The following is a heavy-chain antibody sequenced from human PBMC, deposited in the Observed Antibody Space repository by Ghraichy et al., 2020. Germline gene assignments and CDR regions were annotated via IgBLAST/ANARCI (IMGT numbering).Heavy chain of an antibody. D-gene: IGHD1-1*01. CDR3: ARLGGSTSWSKRVQFVY. J-gene: IGHJ4*02. CDR1: VGDINYY. V-gene: IGHV4-39*01. CDR2: IYYTGST. Sequence: SETLSLTCPVSVGDINYYWAWIRQPPGKGLEWIGHIYYTGSTYYNPSLKSRVTISIDASKSRSSLTLNSVTVADTAVYYCARLGGSTSWSKRVQFVYWDQGALVTVSS.